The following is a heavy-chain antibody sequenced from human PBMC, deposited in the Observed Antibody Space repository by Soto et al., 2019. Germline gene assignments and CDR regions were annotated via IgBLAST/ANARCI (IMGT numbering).Heavy chain of an antibody. CDR1: GFTFSSYA. D-gene: IGHD3-10*01. V-gene: IGHV3-23*01. Sequence: PGGSLRLSCAASGFTFSSYAMSWVRQAPGKGLEWVSAISGSGGSTYYADSVKGRFTISRDNSKNTLYLQMNSLRAEDTAVYYCARRGFDSYYYMDVWGKGTTVTVSS. CDR2: ISGSGGST. J-gene: IGHJ6*03. CDR3: ARRGFDSYYYMDV.